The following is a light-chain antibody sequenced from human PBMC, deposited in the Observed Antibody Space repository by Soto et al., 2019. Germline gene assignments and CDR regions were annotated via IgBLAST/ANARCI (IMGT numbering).Light chain of an antibody. V-gene: IGLV2-14*01. J-gene: IGLJ3*02. CDR2: DVT. CDR3: SSYTSTSTRV. Sequence: QSALTQPASVSGSPGQSITISCTGTSSDVGAYERVSWYQQHPGTAPTLIISDVTNRPTGVSNRFSGSKSGNTASLTISGLQAEDEADYYCSSYTSTSTRVFGGGTKVTVL. CDR1: SSDVGAYER.